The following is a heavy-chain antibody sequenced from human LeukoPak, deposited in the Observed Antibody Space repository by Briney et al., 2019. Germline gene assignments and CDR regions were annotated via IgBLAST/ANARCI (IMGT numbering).Heavy chain of an antibody. Sequence: GGSLRLSCAGSGFPFSSHGMNWVRQAPGKGLEWVSGISPGGPTYYADSVKGRFTISRDDSKNTLYLQMNSLRAEDTAVYYCARGGRYSSGANWFDPWGQGTLVTVSS. V-gene: IGHV3-23*01. CDR1: GFPFSSHG. CDR2: ISPGGPT. J-gene: IGHJ5*02. CDR3: ARGGRYSSGANWFDP. D-gene: IGHD6-19*01.